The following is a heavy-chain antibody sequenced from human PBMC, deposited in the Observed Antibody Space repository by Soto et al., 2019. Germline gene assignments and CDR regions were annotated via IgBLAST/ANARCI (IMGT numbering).Heavy chain of an antibody. CDR2: MSYEGSIE. Sequence: QVQLVESGGGVVQPGRSLRLACAASGFTFNRYGMHWLRQAPGKGLEWVTYMSYEGSIEYYADSVKGRVTISRDESKNLLCLQMNGLRAEDTSVYYCGRHGWLISVTGPGAFWGQGTLVAVSS. J-gene: IGHJ4*02. D-gene: IGHD6-19*01. V-gene: IGHV3-30*03. CDR3: GRHGWLISVTGPGAF. CDR1: GFTFNRYG.